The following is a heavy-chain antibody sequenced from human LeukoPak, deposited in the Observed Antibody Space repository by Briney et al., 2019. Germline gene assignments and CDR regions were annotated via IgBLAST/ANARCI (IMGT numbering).Heavy chain of an antibody. CDR3: ARGPGSHYNTYWYFDL. CDR2: MYSSGRT. D-gene: IGHD3-10*01. V-gene: IGHV4-4*07. J-gene: IGHJ2*01. CDR1: GGSIITHY. Sequence: PSETLSLTCTVSGGSIITHYWSWIRQPVGKGLEWIGRMYSSGRTNYNPSLQSRVTMSVDTSKNQFSLKLTSVTAADTAVYYCARGPGSHYNTYWYFDLWGRGTLVTVSS.